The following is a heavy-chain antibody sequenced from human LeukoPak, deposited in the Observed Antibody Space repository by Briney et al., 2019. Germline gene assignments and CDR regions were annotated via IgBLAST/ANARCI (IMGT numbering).Heavy chain of an antibody. CDR1: GGSFSGYY. CDR3: ARGGLDVVVPAAITRRDSGYFDY. J-gene: IGHJ4*02. CDR2: INHSGST. V-gene: IGHV4-34*01. Sequence: PSETLSLTCAVYGGSFSGYYWSWIRQPPGKGLEWIGEINHSGSTNYNPSLKSRVTISVDTSKNQFSLKLSSVTAADTAVHYCARGGLDVVVPAAITRRDSGYFDYWGQGTLVTVSS. D-gene: IGHD2-2*02.